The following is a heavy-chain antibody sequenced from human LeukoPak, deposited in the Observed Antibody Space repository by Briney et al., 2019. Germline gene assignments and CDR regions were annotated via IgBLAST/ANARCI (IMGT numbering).Heavy chain of an antibody. D-gene: IGHD3-10*02. CDR2: IYTGGST. J-gene: IGHJ6*04. CDR1: GFTVSSND. V-gene: IGHV3-66*01. Sequence: GGSLRLSCAASGFTVSSNDMSWVRQAPGQGLEWVSVIYTGGSTYYADSVNGRFTISTDNAKNSLYLQMNSLRAEDTAVYYCAELGITMIGGVWGKGTTVTISS. CDR3: AELGITMIGGV.